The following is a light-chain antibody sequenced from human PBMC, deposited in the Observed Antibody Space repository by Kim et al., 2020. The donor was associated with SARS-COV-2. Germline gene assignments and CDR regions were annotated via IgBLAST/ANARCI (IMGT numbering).Light chain of an antibody. CDR1: PSVSGD. CDR3: QQRHSWPLS. V-gene: IGKV3-11*01. Sequence: LSPGERPTLSCRSSPSVSGDLAWYQQKPGQAPRLLIYDASNRATGIPVRFSGSGSGTDFTLTISSLEPEDFAVYYCQQRHSWPLSFGGGTKVDIK. CDR2: DAS. J-gene: IGKJ4*01.